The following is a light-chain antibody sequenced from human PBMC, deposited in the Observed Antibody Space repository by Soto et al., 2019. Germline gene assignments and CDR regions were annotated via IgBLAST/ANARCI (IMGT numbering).Light chain of an antibody. Sequence: EMVLTQSPSTLSLSPGERATLSCRASHSVSSYLALYQQKPGQAPRLLIHGASHRATGIPDRFSGSGSGTDFTLTIGRLEPEDFAVYYCQQYLVTPWTFGQGTKVDI. CDR2: GAS. V-gene: IGKV3-11*01. CDR3: QQYLVTPWT. CDR1: HSVSSY. J-gene: IGKJ1*01.